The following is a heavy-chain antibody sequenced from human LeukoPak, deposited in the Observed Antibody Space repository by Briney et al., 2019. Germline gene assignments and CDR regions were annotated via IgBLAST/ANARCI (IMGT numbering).Heavy chain of an antibody. D-gene: IGHD2-2*01. CDR2: IYTSGST. J-gene: IGHJ5*02. CDR3: AGTLKGGLPANTNWFDP. CDR1: GGSISSGSYY. Sequence: SETLSLTCTVSGGSISSGSYYWSWIRQPAGKGLEWIGRIYTSGSTNYNPSLKSRVTISVDTSKNQFSLKLSSVTAADTAVYYCAGTLKGGLPANTNWFDPWGQGTLVTVSS. V-gene: IGHV4-61*02.